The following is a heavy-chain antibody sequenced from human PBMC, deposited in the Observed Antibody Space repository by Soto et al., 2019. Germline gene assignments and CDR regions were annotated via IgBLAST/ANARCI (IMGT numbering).Heavy chain of an antibody. CDR2: IYYSGST. J-gene: IGHJ6*02. CDR1: GGSISSYY. V-gene: IGHV4-59*08. D-gene: IGHD4-17*01. Sequence: SETLSLTCTVSGGSISSYYWSWIRQPPGKGLEWIGYIYYSGSTNYNPSHKSRVTIPVDTSKNQFSLKLSSVTAADTAVYYCARLHYGDYVHYYYGMDVWGQGTTVTVSS. CDR3: ARLHYGDYVHYYYGMDV.